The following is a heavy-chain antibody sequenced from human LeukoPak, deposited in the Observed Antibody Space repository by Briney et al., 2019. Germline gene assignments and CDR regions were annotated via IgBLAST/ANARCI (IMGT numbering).Heavy chain of an antibody. V-gene: IGHV3-30-3*01. Sequence: PGGSLRLSCAGSGFTFNSYVMHWVRQAPGKGLEWVAVISYDGSNKYYADSVKGRFTISRDNSKNTLYLQMNSLRAEDTAVYYCAKGPAPYCSGGSCYSPHWYFDLWGRGTLVTVSS. CDR3: AKGPAPYCSGGSCYSPHWYFDL. J-gene: IGHJ2*01. CDR2: ISYDGSNK. CDR1: GFTFNSYV. D-gene: IGHD2-15*01.